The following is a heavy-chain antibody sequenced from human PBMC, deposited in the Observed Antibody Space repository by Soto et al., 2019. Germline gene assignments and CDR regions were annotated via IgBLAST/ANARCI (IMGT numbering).Heavy chain of an antibody. Sequence: ASVKVSCKASGYTFTSYGISWVRQAPGQGLEWMGWISAYNGNTNYAQKLQGRVTMTTDTSTSTAYMELRSLRSDDTAVYYCARAWQLALAPFLSIPQYFDYWGQGTLVTVS. J-gene: IGHJ4*02. CDR3: ARAWQLALAPFLSIPQYFDY. CDR1: GYTFTSYG. CDR2: ISAYNGNT. D-gene: IGHD6-6*01. V-gene: IGHV1-18*01.